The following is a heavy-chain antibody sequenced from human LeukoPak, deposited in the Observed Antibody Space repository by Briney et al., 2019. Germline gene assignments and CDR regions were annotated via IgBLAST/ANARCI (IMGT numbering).Heavy chain of an antibody. D-gene: IGHD4-17*01. V-gene: IGHV1-24*01. CDR1: GYIFTELS. CDR2: FNPEDGET. Sequence: GASVKVSCKFSGYIFTELSMHWVRQAPGQGLEWMGGFNPEDGETFYAQKFQGRVNMTEDTSTDTAYMELSSLSYDDTAVYYCATDGAGDYLNHWGQGTLVTVSS. CDR3: ATDGAGDYLNH. J-gene: IGHJ4*02.